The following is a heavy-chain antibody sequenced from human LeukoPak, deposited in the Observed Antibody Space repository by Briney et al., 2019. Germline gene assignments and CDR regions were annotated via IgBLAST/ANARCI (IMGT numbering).Heavy chain of an antibody. CDR3: AREWGASSRYYYYMDV. CDR2: FNPNSGGT. CDR1: GYTFTGYY. D-gene: IGHD3-16*01. V-gene: IGHV1-2*02. Sequence: ASVKVSCKASGYTFTGYYMHWVRQAPGQGLEWMGWFNPNSGGTNYAQKFQGRVTMTRDTSISTAYMELSRLRSDDTAVYYCAREWGASSRYYYYMDVWGKGTTVTVSS. J-gene: IGHJ6*03.